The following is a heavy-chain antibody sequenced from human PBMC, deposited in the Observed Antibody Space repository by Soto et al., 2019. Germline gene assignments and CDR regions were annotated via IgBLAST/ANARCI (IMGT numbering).Heavy chain of an antibody. CDR3: ATFTRIAAYNP. Sequence: QVQLVQSGAEVKKPGASVKVSCKASGCTFTSYDINWVRQATGQGLEWMGWMNPNSGNTGYAQKFQGRVTMTRNTSISTAYMELSSLRSEAAAVYYCATFTRIAAYNPWGQGTLVTVSS. J-gene: IGHJ5*02. V-gene: IGHV1-8*01. CDR2: MNPNSGNT. CDR1: GCTFTSYD. D-gene: IGHD6-25*01.